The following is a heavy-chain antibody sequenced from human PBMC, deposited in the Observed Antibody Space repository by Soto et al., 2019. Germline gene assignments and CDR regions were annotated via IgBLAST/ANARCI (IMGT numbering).Heavy chain of an antibody. J-gene: IGHJ6*02. V-gene: IGHV3-23*01. CDR1: GFTFSSYA. CDR2: ISGSGGST. CDR3: AKGGEPSYSSRQAYYYYYYGMDV. Sequence: GGSLRLSCAASGFTFSSYAMSWVRQAPGKGLEWVSAISGSGGSTYYADSVKGRFTISRDNSKNTLYLQMNSLRAEDTAVYYCAKGGEPSYSSRQAYYYYYYGMDVWGQGTTVTVSS. D-gene: IGHD6-13*01.